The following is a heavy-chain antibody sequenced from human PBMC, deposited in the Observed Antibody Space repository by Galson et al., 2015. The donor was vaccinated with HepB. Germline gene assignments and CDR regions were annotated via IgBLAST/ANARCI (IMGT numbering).Heavy chain of an antibody. V-gene: IGHV3-30*18. CDR1: GFTFSSYG. CDR3: AKDALWFGELSHYYYYYGMDV. D-gene: IGHD3-10*01. CDR2: ISYDGSNK. Sequence: SLRLSCAASGFTFSSYGMHWVRQAPGKGLEWVAVISYDGSNKYYANSVKGRFTISRDNSKNTLYLQMNSLRAEDTAVYYCAKDALWFGELSHYYYYYGMDVWGQGTTVTVSS. J-gene: IGHJ6*02.